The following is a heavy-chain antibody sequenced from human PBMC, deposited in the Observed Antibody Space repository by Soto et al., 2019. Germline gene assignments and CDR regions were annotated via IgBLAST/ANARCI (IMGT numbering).Heavy chain of an antibody. CDR1: GFTFISYA. CDR2: ISYDGSNK. J-gene: IGHJ4*02. Sequence: XGSLTLACAASGFTFISYAMHWVRQAPGKGLDWVAVISYDGSNKYYADSVKGRFTISRDNSKNALYLQMNSLRAEDTAVYYCAGTVTRPSYYLDYWGQGPLVTVSS. CDR3: AGTVTRPSYYLDY. V-gene: IGHV3-30-3*01. D-gene: IGHD4-17*01.